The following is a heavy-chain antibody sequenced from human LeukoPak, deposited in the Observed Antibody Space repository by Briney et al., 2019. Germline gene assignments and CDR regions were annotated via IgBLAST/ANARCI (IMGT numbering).Heavy chain of an antibody. Sequence: GGSLRLSCAASGFTFSSYDMHWVRQATGKGLEWVSAIGTAGDTYYPGSVKGRFTISRENAKDSLYLQMNSLRAGDTAVYYCARAGVRGVSGVFDYWGQGTLVTVSS. CDR1: GFTFSSYD. CDR2: IGTAGDT. D-gene: IGHD3-10*01. J-gene: IGHJ4*02. CDR3: ARAGVRGVSGVFDY. V-gene: IGHV3-13*01.